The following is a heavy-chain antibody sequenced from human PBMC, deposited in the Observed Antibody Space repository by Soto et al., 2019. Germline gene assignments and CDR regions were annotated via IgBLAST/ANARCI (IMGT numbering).Heavy chain of an antibody. CDR3: AKGFLGYCSGGTCGALDY. V-gene: IGHV3-30*18. D-gene: IGHD2-15*01. Sequence: GGSLRLSCAASGFIFSSYGMHWVRQAPGKGLEWVAIISYDGRDKNYADSVKDRFTISRDNSKNTLYLQMNSLRAEDTAVYYCAKGFLGYCSGGTCGALDYWGLGTLVTVSS. CDR2: ISYDGRDK. CDR1: GFIFSSYG. J-gene: IGHJ4*02.